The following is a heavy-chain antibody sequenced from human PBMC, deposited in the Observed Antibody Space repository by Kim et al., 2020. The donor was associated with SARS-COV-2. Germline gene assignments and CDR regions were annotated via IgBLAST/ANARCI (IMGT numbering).Heavy chain of an antibody. D-gene: IGHD3-10*01. CDR3: ARQWSGRYYGSGSYYAPPPQPDAFDI. CDR2: IYPGDSDT. V-gene: IGHV5-51*01. J-gene: IGHJ3*02. Sequence: GESLKISCKGSGYSFTSYWIGWVRQMPGKGLEWMGIIYPGDSDTRYSPSFQGQVTISADKSISTAYLQWSSLKASDTAMYYCARQWSGRYYGSGSYYAPPPQPDAFDIWGQGTMVTVSS. CDR1: GYSFTSYW.